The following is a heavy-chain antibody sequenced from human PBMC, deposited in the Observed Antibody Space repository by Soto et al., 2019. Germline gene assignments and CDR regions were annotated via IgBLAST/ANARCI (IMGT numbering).Heavy chain of an antibody. CDR2: IIPGFGTA. CDR3: ARSEGEMATAKYYYYAVDV. V-gene: IGHV1-69*01. J-gene: IGHJ6*02. D-gene: IGHD1-26*01. Sequence: QVQLVQSGAEVKKPGSSVKVSCKASGGSFTNYAFSWVRQAPGQGLEWMGGIIPGFGTAEYAQKFVSRFSLSADESTTTLYMELTRLTSEDTAVYYCARSEGEMATAKYYYYAVDVWGQGTTVTVSS. CDR1: GGSFTNYA.